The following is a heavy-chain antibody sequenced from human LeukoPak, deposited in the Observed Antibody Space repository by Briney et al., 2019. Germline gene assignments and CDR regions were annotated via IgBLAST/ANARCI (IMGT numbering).Heavy chain of an antibody. CDR2: INHSGST. Sequence: SETLSPTCAVYGGSFSGYYWSWIRQPPGKGLEWIGEINHSGSTNYNPSLKSRVTISVDTSKNQFSLKLSSVTAADTAVYYCARVKKYYGSGSYYKSYFDYWGQGTLVTVSS. V-gene: IGHV4-34*01. D-gene: IGHD3-10*01. CDR1: GGSFSGYY. CDR3: ARVKKYYGSGSYYKSYFDY. J-gene: IGHJ4*02.